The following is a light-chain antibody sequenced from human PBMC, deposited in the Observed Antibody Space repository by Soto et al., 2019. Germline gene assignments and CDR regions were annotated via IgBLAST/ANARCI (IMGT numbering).Light chain of an antibody. CDR2: AAS. Sequence: AIQLTQSPSSLSASVGDRVTITCRASQAIRTALGWYQQKPGKVPKLLIYAASTLQSGVPSRFSGRGSGTDFTLTISSLQPEDFATYYCLLDFRYFWAFGQGTKVDI. CDR3: LLDFRYFWA. CDR1: QAIRTA. V-gene: IGKV1-6*01. J-gene: IGKJ1*01.